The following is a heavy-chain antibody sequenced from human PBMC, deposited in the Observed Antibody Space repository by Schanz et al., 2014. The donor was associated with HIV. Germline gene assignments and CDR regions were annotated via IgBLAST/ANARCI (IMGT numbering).Heavy chain of an antibody. CDR1: GYTFTSYG. D-gene: IGHD3-9*01. V-gene: IGHV1-18*01. Sequence: QVQLVQSGAEVKKPGASVKVSCKASGYTFTSYGISWVRQAPGQGLEWMGWISAYNGNTNYAQKLQGRVTMTTDTSTGKAYMELRSLRSGDTAVYYCARTDYDILTGYSLGYYGMDVWGQGTTVTVSS. J-gene: IGHJ6*02. CDR3: ARTDYDILTGYSLGYYGMDV. CDR2: ISAYNGNT.